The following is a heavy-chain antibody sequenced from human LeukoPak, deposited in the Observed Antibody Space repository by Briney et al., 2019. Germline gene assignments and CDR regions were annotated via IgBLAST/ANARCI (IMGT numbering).Heavy chain of an antibody. V-gene: IGHV3-9*01. J-gene: IGHJ4*02. CDR1: GFTFDDYA. CDR2: ISWNSGRI. D-gene: IGHD6-19*01. CDR3: AKAGPYSSGWYSFDY. Sequence: GGSLRLSCAASGFTFDDYAMHWVRLAPGKGLEWVSGISWNSGRIGYADSVKGRFTISRDNAKNSLYLQMNSLRAEDTAVYYCAKAGPYSSGWYSFDYWGQGTLVTVSS.